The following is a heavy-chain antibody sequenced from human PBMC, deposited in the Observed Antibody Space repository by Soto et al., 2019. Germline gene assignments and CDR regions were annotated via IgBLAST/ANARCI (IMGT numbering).Heavy chain of an antibody. Sequence: EVQLVESGGGLVQPGTSLRLSCAASGFTFDDYAMHWVRQGPGKGLEWVSGISWNNGDRAYAASVKGRFTIYRDNAKNSLYLQMNSLRTEDTALYYCAKGSTGYSSTWFKDWGQGTLVTVSS. J-gene: IGHJ4*02. CDR3: AKGSTGYSSTWFKD. D-gene: IGHD6-13*01. V-gene: IGHV3-9*01. CDR2: ISWNNGDR. CDR1: GFTFDDYA.